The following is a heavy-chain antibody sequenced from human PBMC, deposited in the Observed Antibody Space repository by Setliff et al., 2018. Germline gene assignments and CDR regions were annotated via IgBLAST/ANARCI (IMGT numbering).Heavy chain of an antibody. V-gene: IGHV4-61*08. CDR2: INHSVTS. D-gene: IGHD3-3*02. J-gene: IGHJ6*03. Sequence: SETLSLTCTVSGGSISSGGYYWTWIRQSPGKGLAWIGEINHSVTSNYNPSLKSRVTISVDTYTNQFSRKVISVTAADTAVYFCAREGRSSISGWYMDVWGRGTTVTVSS. CDR1: GGSISSGGYY. CDR3: AREGRSSISGWYMDV.